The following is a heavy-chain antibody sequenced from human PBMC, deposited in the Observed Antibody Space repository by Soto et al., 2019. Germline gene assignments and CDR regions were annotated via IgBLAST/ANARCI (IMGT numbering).Heavy chain of an antibody. CDR2: IYYSGST. CDR1: GGSISSDDYY. J-gene: IGHJ4*02. V-gene: IGHV4-30-4*01. D-gene: IGHD2-2*01. Sequence: PSETLSLTCTVSGGSISSDDYYWSWIRQPPGKGLEWIGYIYYSGSTYYNPSLKSRVTISVDTSKNQFSLRLTSVTAADTAVYYCARYYSSSTSCFLFDYWGQGTLVTVSS. CDR3: ARYYSSSTSCFLFDY.